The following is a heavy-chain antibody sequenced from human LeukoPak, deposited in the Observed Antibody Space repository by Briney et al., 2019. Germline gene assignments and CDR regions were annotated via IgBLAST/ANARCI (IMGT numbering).Heavy chain of an antibody. CDR3: AREDCSSTSCYGLPYNWFDP. CDR1: GGSISSYY. D-gene: IGHD2-2*01. CDR2: IYTSGST. V-gene: IGHV4-4*07. Sequence: SETLSLTCTVSGGSISSYYWSWIRQPAGKGLEWIGRIYTSGSTNYNPSLKSRVTMSVDTSKNQFSLKLSSVTAADTAVYYCAREDCSSTSCYGLPYNWFDPWGQGTLVTVSS. J-gene: IGHJ5*02.